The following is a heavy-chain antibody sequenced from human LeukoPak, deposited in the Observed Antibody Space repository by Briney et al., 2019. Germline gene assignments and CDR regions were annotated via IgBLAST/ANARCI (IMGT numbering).Heavy chain of an antibody. J-gene: IGHJ4*02. CDR2: IRYDGSNK. V-gene: IGHV3-30*02. Sequence: GGSLRLSCAASGFTFSSYGMHWVRQAPGKGLEWVAFIRYDGSNKYYADSVKGRFTISRDNSKNTLYLQMSSLRAEDTAVYYCATSLTTVVTFDYWGQGTLVTVSS. D-gene: IGHD4-23*01. CDR3: ATSLTTVVTFDY. CDR1: GFTFSSYG.